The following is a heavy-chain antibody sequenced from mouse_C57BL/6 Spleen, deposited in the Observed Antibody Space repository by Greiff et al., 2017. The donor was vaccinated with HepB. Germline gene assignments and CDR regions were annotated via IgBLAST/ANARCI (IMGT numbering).Heavy chain of an antibody. CDR3: AYGSSDYAMDY. V-gene: IGHV14-2*01. CDR2: IDPEDGET. Sequence: VQLQESGAELVKPGASVKLSCKASGFTFNDYYMHWVKQRPEQGLEWIGRIDPEDGETKYDPKFQGKATITADTSSTTAYLQLSSLTSEDAAVYYCAYGSSDYAMDYWGQGTTVTVSS. J-gene: IGHJ4*01. D-gene: IGHD1-1*01. CDR1: GFTFNDYY.